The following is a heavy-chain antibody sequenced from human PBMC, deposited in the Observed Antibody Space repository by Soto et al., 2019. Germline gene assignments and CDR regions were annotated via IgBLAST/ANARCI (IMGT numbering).Heavy chain of an antibody. CDR1: GGTFSSYT. J-gene: IGHJ4*02. Sequence: QVQLVQSGAEVKRPGSSVTVSCRTSGGTFSSYTIHWVRQAPGQGLEWMGRIVPILGIPDYAQKFQGRVSITADKSTSTAYMVLSSLTSEDTAVYYCATSPYGDYAHFDYWGQGTLVTVSS. D-gene: IGHD4-17*01. CDR3: ATSPYGDYAHFDY. V-gene: IGHV1-69*02. CDR2: IVPILGIP.